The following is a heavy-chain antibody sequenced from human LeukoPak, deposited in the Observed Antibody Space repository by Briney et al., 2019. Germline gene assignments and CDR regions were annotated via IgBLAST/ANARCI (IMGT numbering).Heavy chain of an antibody. CDR1: GDSVSSGNYY. CDR2: MSPSGTT. V-gene: IGHV4-61*01. J-gene: IGHJ4*02. CDR3: GRGQDGRCWTFDY. Sequence: SETLSLTCTVSGDSVSSGNYYTSWIRQPPGKGLDWITYMSPSGTTKYNPSPKSRVTTSVDTSRTQFSLRLSSVTAGGTGVYYCGRGQDGRCWTFDYWGQGILVTVSS. D-gene: IGHD3/OR15-3a*01.